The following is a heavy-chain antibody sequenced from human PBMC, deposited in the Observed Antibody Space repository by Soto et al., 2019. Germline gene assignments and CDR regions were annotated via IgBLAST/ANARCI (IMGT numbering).Heavy chain of an antibody. D-gene: IGHD2-15*01. J-gene: IGHJ3*02. CDR1: GGSISSSSYY. CDR2: IYYSGST. V-gene: IGHV4-39*01. Sequence: SETLSLTCTVSGGSISSSSYYWGWIRQPPGKGLEWIGSIYYSGSTYYNPSLKSRVTISVDTSKNQFSLKLSSVTAADTAVYYCARVKGMMGVVVAATGHAFDIWGQGTMVTVSS. CDR3: ARVKGMMGVVVAATGHAFDI.